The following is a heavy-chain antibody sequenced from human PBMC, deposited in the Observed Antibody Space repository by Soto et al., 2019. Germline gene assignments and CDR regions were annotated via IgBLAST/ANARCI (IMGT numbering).Heavy chain of an antibody. Sequence: EVQLLESGGGLVQPGESLRLSCVASGFTFSTYTMSWVRQAPGKGLEWVSDISGSGGSPSYADSVQGRFSISRDNYRNTLYLQMNNLRGDDTAMYYCAKARCSTTNCYVPDYWGQGTLVTVSS. CDR3: AKARCSTTNCYVPDY. V-gene: IGHV3-23*01. J-gene: IGHJ4*02. D-gene: IGHD2-2*01. CDR1: GFTFSTYT. CDR2: ISGSGGSP.